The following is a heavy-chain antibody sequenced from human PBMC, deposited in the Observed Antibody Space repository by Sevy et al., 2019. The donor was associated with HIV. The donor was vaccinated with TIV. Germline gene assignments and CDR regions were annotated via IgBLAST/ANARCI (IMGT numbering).Heavy chain of an antibody. D-gene: IGHD6-13*01. Sequence: ASVKVSCKASGYMFSSYGISWVRQAPGQGLEWMGWINPYSGDTNYVQKLQGRVTMTAETSTSTVYMELKSLRSDDTAVYYCARDSKPGIAAAGSDYWGQGTLVTVSS. CDR2: INPYSGDT. CDR1: GYMFSSYG. CDR3: ARDSKPGIAAAGSDY. J-gene: IGHJ4*02. V-gene: IGHV1-18*01.